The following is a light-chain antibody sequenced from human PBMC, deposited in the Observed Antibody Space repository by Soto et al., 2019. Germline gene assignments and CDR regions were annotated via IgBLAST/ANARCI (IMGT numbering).Light chain of an antibody. CDR1: TGAVTNGHY. CDR2: DTT. J-gene: IGLJ1*01. V-gene: IGLV7-46*01. CDR3: LLYYNGPYV. Sequence: QAVVTQEPSLTVSPGGTVTLTCGSSTGAVTNGHYPYWFQQKPGQAPRTLIYDTTNRHSWTPARFSGSLLGGKAALTLQGAEPEHEDEYYCLLYYNGPYVFGTGTKVTVL.